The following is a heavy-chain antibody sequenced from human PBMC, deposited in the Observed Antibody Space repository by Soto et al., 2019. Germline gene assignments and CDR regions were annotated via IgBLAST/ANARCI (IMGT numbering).Heavy chain of an antibody. CDR2: IIPIFGTA. J-gene: IGHJ6*02. D-gene: IGHD3-22*01. V-gene: IGHV1-69*06. CDR3: ASGGGSSGYYFLYYYYGTDV. Sequence: ASVKVSCKASGGTFSSYAISWVRQAPGQGLEWMGGIIPIFGTANYAQKFQGRVTMTADTSKSTAYMELSSLRSDDTAVYYCASGGGSSGYYFLYYYYGTDVWGQGITVTVSS. CDR1: GGTFSSYA.